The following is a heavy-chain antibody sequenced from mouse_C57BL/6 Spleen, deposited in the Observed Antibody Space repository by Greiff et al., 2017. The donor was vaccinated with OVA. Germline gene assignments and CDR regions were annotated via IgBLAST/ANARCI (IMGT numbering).Heavy chain of an antibody. V-gene: IGHV3-6*01. Sequence: EVKLMESGPGLVKPSPSLSLTCSVTGYSIPSGYYWNWIRQFPGNKLEWMGYIRYDGSTNYNPSLKNRISLTPDTSKNQFFLKLNSVTAEDTATYYGARGQYGSSFYFDYWGQGTTLTVSS. D-gene: IGHD1-1*01. CDR3: ARGQYGSSFYFDY. CDR1: GYSIPSGYY. J-gene: IGHJ2*01. CDR2: IRYDGST.